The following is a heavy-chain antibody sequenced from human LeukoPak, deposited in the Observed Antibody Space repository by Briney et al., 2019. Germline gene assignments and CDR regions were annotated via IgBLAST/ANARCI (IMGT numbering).Heavy chain of an antibody. CDR3: ARDPNYYGSGSYFAYFDQ. CDR2: INPNSGGT. CDR1: GYTFTGDY. Sequence: ASVKVSCKASGYTFTGDYMHWVRQAPGQGLEWMGWINPNSGGTNYAQKSQGRVTMTRDTSISTAYMELSRLRSDDTAVYYCARDPNYYGSGSYFAYFDQWGQGTLVTVSS. J-gene: IGHJ4*02. V-gene: IGHV1-2*02. D-gene: IGHD3-10*01.